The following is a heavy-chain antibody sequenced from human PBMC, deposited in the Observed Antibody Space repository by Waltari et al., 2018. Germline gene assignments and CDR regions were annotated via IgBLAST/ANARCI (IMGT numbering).Heavy chain of an antibody. J-gene: IGHJ1*01. CDR3: ASTVFH. V-gene: IGHV3-23*01. CDR1: GLTLSGHA. Sequence: LASGGSLVQPGVYLRLSCKAAGLTLSGHAMSWVRQAPGKGLEWFSISSQSGDRTDYGDSVRGRFNIARDKSQNMLYLEMNSLRVDDTAVYYCASTVFHWGQGTLVTVFS. CDR2: SSQSGDRT. D-gene: IGHD3-16*01.